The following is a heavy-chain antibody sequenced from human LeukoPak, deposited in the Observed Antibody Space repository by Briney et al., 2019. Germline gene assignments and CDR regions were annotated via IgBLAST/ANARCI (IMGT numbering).Heavy chain of an antibody. D-gene: IGHD3-3*01. CDR3: AHTVQPRFLEWLLSSYYFDY. CDR1: GFSLSTSGVG. J-gene: IGHJ4*02. Sequence: SGPTLVHPTPTLTLTCTFSGFSLSTSGVGVGWIRQPPGKALEWLALIYWNDDKRYIPSLKSRLTITKDTSKNQVVLTMTNMDPVDTATYYCAHTVQPRFLEWLLSSYYFDYWGQGTLVTVSS. V-gene: IGHV2-5*01. CDR2: IYWNDDK.